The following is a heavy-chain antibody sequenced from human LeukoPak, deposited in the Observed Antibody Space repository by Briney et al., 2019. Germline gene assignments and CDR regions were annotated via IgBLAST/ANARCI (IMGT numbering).Heavy chain of an antibody. CDR2: ISGSGGST. CDR3: AKPSSGWYLDWFDP. D-gene: IGHD6-19*01. V-gene: IGHV3-23*01. CDR1: GFTFSIYA. J-gene: IGHJ5*02. Sequence: PGGSLRLSCAASGFTFSIYAMNWVRQAPGKGLEWVSAISGSGGSTYYADSVKGRFTISRDNSKNTLYLQMNSLRAEDTAVYYCAKPSSGWYLDWFDPWGQGTLVTISS.